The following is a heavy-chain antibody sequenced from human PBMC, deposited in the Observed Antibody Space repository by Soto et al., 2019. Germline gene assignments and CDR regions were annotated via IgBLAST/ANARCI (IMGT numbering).Heavy chain of an antibody. CDR2: MNPYSGNT. V-gene: IGHV1-8*01. Sequence: ASVKVSCKASGYTFTTYDISWVRQATGQGLEWMGWMNPYSGNTGYTQKFQGRVTVTRNTSISTVYMELSGLRPDDTAVYYCARRKERSGPHYFDYWGQGSQVTVSS. CDR1: GYTFTTYD. J-gene: IGHJ4*02. CDR3: ARRKERSGPHYFDY. D-gene: IGHD6-25*01.